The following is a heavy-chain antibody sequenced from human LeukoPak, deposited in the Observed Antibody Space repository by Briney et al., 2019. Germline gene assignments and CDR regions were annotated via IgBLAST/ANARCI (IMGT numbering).Heavy chain of an antibody. CDR3: ARGLRVAAAGNGGSY. J-gene: IGHJ4*02. CDR1: GGTFSSYA. CDR2: IIPILGIA. V-gene: IGHV1-69*04. D-gene: IGHD6-13*01. Sequence: GASVKVSCKASGGTFSSYAISWVRQAPGQGLEWMGRIIPILGIANYAQKFQGRVTITADKSTSTAYMELSSLRSEDTAVYYCARGLRVAAAGNGGSYWGQGTLVTVSS.